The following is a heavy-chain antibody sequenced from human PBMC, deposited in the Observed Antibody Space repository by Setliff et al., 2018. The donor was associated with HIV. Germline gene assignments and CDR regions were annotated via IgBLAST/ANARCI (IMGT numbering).Heavy chain of an antibody. CDR1: GYSISSGYY. CDR3: ASTETHYTKWFDP. Sequence: SETLSLTCAVSGYSISSGYYWGWIRQPPGKGLEWIGSIYHSGSTYYKSSLKSRVTISVDTSKNQFSLKLSSVTAAGTAVYYCASTETHYTKWFDPWGQGTLVTVSS. V-gene: IGHV4-38-2*01. J-gene: IGHJ5*02. D-gene: IGHD4-4*01. CDR2: IYHSGST.